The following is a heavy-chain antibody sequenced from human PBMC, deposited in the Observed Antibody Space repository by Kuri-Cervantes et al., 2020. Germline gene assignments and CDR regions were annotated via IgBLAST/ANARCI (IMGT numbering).Heavy chain of an antibody. CDR3: ARLSRGLDI. J-gene: IGHJ3*02. CDR2: ISNSGSAI. Sequence: GESLKISCAASGFTFSNYVMNWVRQAPGKGLEWVSYISNSGSAIYYADSVKGRFTISRDNANNSLYLQMNSLRDEDTAVYYCARLSRGLDIWGQGTMVTVSS. CDR1: GFTFSNYV. V-gene: IGHV3-48*02.